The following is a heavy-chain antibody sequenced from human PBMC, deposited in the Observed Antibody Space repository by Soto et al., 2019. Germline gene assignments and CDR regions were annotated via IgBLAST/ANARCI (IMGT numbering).Heavy chain of an antibody. J-gene: IGHJ3*02. CDR3: ARAQGDGYNYAFDI. CDR1: GGSISSGGYY. V-gene: IGHV4-31*03. Sequence: SETLSLTCTVSGGSISSGGYYWSWIRQHPGKGLEWIGYIYYSGSTYYNPSLKSRVTISVDTSKNQFSLKLSSVTAADTAVYYCARAQGDGYNYAFDIWGQGTMVTVSS. D-gene: IGHD5-12*01. CDR2: IYYSGST.